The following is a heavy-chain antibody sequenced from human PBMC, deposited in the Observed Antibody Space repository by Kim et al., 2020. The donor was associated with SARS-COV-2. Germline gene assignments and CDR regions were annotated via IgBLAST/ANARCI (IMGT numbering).Heavy chain of an antibody. D-gene: IGHD5-18*01. CDR1: GGSFSGYY. J-gene: IGHJ4*02. V-gene: IGHV4-34*01. Sequence: SETLSLTCAVYGGSFSGYYWSWICQPPGKGLEWIGEINHSGSTNYNPSLKSRVTISVDTSKNQFSLKLSSVTAADTAVYYCARGGGYSYGALDYWGQGTLVTVSS. CDR2: INHSGST. CDR3: ARGGGYSYGALDY.